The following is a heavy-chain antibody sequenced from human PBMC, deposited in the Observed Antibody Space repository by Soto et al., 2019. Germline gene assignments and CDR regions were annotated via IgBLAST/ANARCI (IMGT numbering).Heavy chain of an antibody. CDR3: ARVTPASSSYGVDV. Sequence: QVQLQESGPGLVKPSQTLSLTCTVSGGSISSGGYSWTWIRQHPGKGLEWIGHIYNSGSTYYNPSLKIRLTISVDTSTNQFSHKLSYVTAADTAVYFCARVTPASSSYGVDVWGQGTTVTVSS. J-gene: IGHJ6*02. D-gene: IGHD2-2*01. V-gene: IGHV4-31*03. CDR1: GGSISSGGYS. CDR2: IYNSGST.